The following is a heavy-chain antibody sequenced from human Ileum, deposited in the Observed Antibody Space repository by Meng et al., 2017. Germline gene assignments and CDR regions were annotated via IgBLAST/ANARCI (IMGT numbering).Heavy chain of an antibody. D-gene: IGHD1-26*01. CDR2: ITPDGDAT. CDR3: TRLMDAASWGAFDI. V-gene: IGHV3-74*03. CDR1: GFIFNNHW. J-gene: IGHJ3*02. Sequence: GGSLRLSCAASGFIFNNHWMHWFRQAPGKGPLWVARITPDGDATTYADSVWGRFTISRDNAKNILYLQMNSLRADDTAVYYCTRLMDAASWGAFDIWGQGTRVT.